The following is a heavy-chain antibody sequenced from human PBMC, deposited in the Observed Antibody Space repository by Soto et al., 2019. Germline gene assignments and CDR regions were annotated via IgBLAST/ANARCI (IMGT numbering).Heavy chain of an antibody. CDR3: ARDTAMDPYYYGMDV. D-gene: IGHD5-18*01. CDR1: GGTFSSYT. Sequence: QVQLVQSGAEVKKPGSSVKVSCKASGGTFSSYTISWVRQAPGQGLEWMGRIIPILGIANYAQKFQGRVTIPADKSTSTAYMELSSLRSEDTAVYYCARDTAMDPYYYGMDVWGQGATVTGFS. J-gene: IGHJ6*02. CDR2: IIPILGIA. V-gene: IGHV1-69*08.